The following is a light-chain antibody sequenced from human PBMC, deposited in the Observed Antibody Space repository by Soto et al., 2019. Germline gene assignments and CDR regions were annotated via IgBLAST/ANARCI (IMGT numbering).Light chain of an antibody. J-gene: IGLJ1*01. CDR1: SSDVGAYNY. CDR3: SSYASSSTPLYV. CDR2: DVS. V-gene: IGLV2-14*01. Sequence: QSVLTQPASVSGSPGQSITISCTGTSSDVGAYNYVSWYQQHPGKAPKLMIYDVSNRPSGVSNRFSGSKSGNTGSLTISGLQAEDEADYYCSSYASSSTPLYVFGTGTKVTVL.